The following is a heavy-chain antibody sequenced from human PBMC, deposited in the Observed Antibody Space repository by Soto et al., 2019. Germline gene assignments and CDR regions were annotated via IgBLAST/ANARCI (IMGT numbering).Heavy chain of an antibody. V-gene: IGHV4-39*01. CDR3: RSSSRYSTDV. D-gene: IGHD6-13*01. CDR2: IYGTGNT. CDR1: GGSITSSFY. J-gene: IGHJ6*02. Sequence: QLQLQESGPGLVKPSETLSLSCTVSGGSITSSFYWGWLRQPPGKGLEWIGSIYGTGNTYYNPSLKGRGTISADTSQNQFSLNLISVTAADTAVYYCRSSSRYSTDVWGQGATVTVSS.